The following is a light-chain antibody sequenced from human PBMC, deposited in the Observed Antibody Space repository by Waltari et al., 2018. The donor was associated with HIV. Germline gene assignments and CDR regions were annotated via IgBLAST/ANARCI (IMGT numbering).Light chain of an antibody. V-gene: IGLV1-47*01. CDR2: RNS. J-gene: IGLJ3*02. Sequence: QSVLTQPPSTSGTPGQTVTIPCSGSSSNIGDNYVSWYQQLPGTAPKLPIYRNSQRPSGVRDRFSGSKSGTSASLAINDLRSEDEAEYHCAAWDDSLSGWVFGGGTNLTVL. CDR3: AAWDDSLSGWV. CDR1: SSNIGDNY.